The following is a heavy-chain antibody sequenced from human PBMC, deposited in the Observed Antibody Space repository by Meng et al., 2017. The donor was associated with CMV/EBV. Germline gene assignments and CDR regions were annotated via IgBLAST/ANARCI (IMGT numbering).Heavy chain of an antibody. Sequence: GESLKISCAVSGFAFTTYAMYWVRQAPGKGLEWVAIISYDGSIKYYADSVKGRFTISRDNSKNTLYLQMNSLRAEDTAMYYCARELGRWALDYWSQGTLVTVSS. CDR2: ISYDGSIK. CDR3: ARELGRWALDY. J-gene: IGHJ4*02. D-gene: IGHD1-26*01. V-gene: IGHV3-30-3*01. CDR1: GFAFTTYA.